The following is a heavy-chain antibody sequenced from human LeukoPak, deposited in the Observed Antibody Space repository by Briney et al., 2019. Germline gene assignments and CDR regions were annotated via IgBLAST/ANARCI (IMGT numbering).Heavy chain of an antibody. D-gene: IGHD4-11*01. V-gene: IGHV4-59*01. CDR3: ARVHSNEPYYYQYHMDV. J-gene: IGHJ6*03. Sequence: SETLSLTCTVSVGSISSYYCSWIRQPPGKGLEWIGYLYYNGSTSFNRSLKSRVTILLGTSHNQISLELRSANGADTAVFYCARVHSNEPYYYQYHMDVWGKGTTVTVSS. CDR1: VGSISSYY. CDR2: LYYNGST.